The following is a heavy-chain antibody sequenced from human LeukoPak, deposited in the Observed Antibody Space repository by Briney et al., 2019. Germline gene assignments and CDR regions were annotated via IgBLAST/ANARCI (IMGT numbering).Heavy chain of an antibody. D-gene: IGHD6-19*01. J-gene: IGHJ4*02. CDR2: IYHSEST. CDR3: AREGIAVTGFFDY. Sequence: PSETLSLTCAVSGGSISSSNWWSWVRQPPGKGLEWIGEIYHSESTNYNPSLKSRVTISVDKSKNQFSLKLSSVTAADTAVYYCAREGIAVTGFFDYWGQGTLVTVSS. V-gene: IGHV4-4*02. CDR1: GGSISSSNW.